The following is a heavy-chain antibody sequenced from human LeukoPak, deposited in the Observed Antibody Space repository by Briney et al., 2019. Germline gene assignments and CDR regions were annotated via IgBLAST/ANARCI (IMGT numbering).Heavy chain of an antibody. Sequence: GGSLRLSCAASGFTFSSYSMNWVRQAPGKGLEWVSYISSSSSTIYYADSVKGRFTISRDNAKNSLYLQMNSLRAEDTALYYCVRGFGSRGFDYWGQGTLVTVSS. V-gene: IGHV3-48*04. CDR2: ISSSSSTI. CDR1: GFTFSSYS. CDR3: VRGFGSRGFDY. D-gene: IGHD3-10*01. J-gene: IGHJ4*02.